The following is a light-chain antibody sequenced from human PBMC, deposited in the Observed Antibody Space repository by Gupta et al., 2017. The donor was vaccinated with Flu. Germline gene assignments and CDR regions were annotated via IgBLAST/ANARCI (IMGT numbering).Light chain of an antibody. Sequence: SNIGRTTSNWSQPLPGPAPKLLMYSTAPLPSVVPDRFSGSKSGTSASLAISGLQSEDEADYYFAAWDDSLNGHVFGTGTKVTVL. CDR1: SNIGRTT. V-gene: IGLV1-44*01. CDR3: AAWDDSLNGHV. J-gene: IGLJ1*01. CDR2: STA.